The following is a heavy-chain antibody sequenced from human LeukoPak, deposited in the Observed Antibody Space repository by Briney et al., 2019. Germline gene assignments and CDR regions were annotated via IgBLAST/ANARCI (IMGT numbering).Heavy chain of an antibody. CDR2: IRSKANSYAT. V-gene: IGHV3-73*01. CDR1: GFTFSGSA. Sequence: GGSLRLSCAASGFTFSGSAMHWVRQDSGKGLEWVGRIRSKANSYATAYAASVKGRFTISRDDSKNTAYLQMNSLKTEDTAVYYCTRQGMLGYCSSTSCPITDYWGQGTLVTVSS. J-gene: IGHJ4*02. D-gene: IGHD2-2*01. CDR3: TRQGMLGYCSSTSCPITDY.